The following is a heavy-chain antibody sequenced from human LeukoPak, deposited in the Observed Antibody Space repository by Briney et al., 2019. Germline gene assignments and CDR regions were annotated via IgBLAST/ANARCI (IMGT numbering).Heavy chain of an antibody. CDR2: ISYDGSNK. CDR3: ARERSGGNSEAYFDY. Sequence: PGGSLRLSCAASGFTFSSYAMHWVRQAPGKGLEWVAVISYDGSNKYYADSAKGRFTISRDNSKNTLYLQMNSLRAEDTAVYYCARERSGGNSEAYFDYWGQGTLVTVSS. V-gene: IGHV3-30*04. D-gene: IGHD4-23*01. CDR1: GFTFSSYA. J-gene: IGHJ4*02.